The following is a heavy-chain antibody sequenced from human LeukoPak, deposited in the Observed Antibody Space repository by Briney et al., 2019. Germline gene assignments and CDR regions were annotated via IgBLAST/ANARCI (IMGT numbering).Heavy chain of an antibody. V-gene: IGHV4-59*01. J-gene: IGHJ6*02. CDR2: IYYTGTT. CDR3: ARGYEIDV. CDR1: GGSISNYY. Sequence: SETLSLTCTVSGGSISNYYWSWIRQPPGKALEWIGYIYYTGTTKYNPSLKSRATISLDTSKNQFSLKLTSATAADTALFYCARGYEIDVWGQGTTVTVSS.